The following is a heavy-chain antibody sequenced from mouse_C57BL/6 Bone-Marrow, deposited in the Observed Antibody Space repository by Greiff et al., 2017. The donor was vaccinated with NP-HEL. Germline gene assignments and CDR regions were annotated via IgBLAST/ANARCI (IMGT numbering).Heavy chain of an antibody. Sequence: QVQLQQPGAELVRPGSSVKLSCKASGYIFTSYWMHWVKQRPIQGLEWIGNIDPSDSETHYNQKFKDKATLTVDKSSSTAYMQLSCLTSEDSAVYYCARELPYWYFDVWGTGTTVTVSS. CDR2: IDPSDSET. D-gene: IGHD2-1*01. CDR1: GYIFTSYW. V-gene: IGHV1-52*01. J-gene: IGHJ1*03. CDR3: ARELPYWYFDV.